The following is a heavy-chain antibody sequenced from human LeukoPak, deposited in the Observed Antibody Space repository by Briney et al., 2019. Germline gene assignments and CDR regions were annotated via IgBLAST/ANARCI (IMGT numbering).Heavy chain of an antibody. Sequence: GRSLRLSCAASGFTFDDYAMHWVRQAPGKGLEWVSGISWNSGSIGYADSVKGRFTIFRDNAKNSLYLQMNSLRAEDTALYYCAKDSGYSSSWSRNWFDPWGQGTLVTVSS. J-gene: IGHJ5*02. D-gene: IGHD6-13*01. V-gene: IGHV3-9*01. CDR1: GFTFDDYA. CDR2: ISWNSGSI. CDR3: AKDSGYSSSWSRNWFDP.